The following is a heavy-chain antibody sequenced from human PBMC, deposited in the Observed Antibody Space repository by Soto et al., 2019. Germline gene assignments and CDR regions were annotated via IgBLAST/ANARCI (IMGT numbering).Heavy chain of an antibody. D-gene: IGHD3-16*01. J-gene: IGHJ5*02. V-gene: IGHV4-61*01. CDR1: GASVGSGSYY. Sequence: ETLSLTCSVSGASVGSGSYYWTWIRQPPGKALEWNGYTYYSGRPYHSPSLKSRVNISVDTSKNQFSLKRSSVTAADTVVYYCGRGGRYNGFDPWGQGTRVTVSS. CDR3: GRGGRYNGFDP. CDR2: TYYSGRP.